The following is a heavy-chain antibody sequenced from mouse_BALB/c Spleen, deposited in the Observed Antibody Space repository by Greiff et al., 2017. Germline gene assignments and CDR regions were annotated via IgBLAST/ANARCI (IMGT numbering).Heavy chain of an antibody. CDR3: ARPPMNYAMDY. CDR1: GFTFSSYG. D-gene: IGHD2-3*01. J-gene: IGHJ4*01. CDR2: ISSGGSYT. Sequence: EVQRVESGGDLVKPGGSLKLSCAASGFTFSSYGMSWVRQTPDKRLEWVATISSGGSYTYYPDSVKGRFTISRDNAKNTLYLQMSSLKSEDTAMYYCARPPMNYAMDYWGQGTSVTVSS. V-gene: IGHV5-6*01.